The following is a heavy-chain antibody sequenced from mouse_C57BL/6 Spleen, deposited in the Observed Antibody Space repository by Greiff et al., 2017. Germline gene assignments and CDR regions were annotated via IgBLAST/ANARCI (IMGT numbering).Heavy chain of an antibody. CDR1: GYTFTRYW. V-gene: IGHV1-50*01. CDR2: IDPSDSYT. Sequence: QVQLQQPGAELVKPGASVKLSCKASGYTFTRYWMQWVKQRPGQGREWIGEIDPSDSYTNYNQKFKGKATLTVDTSSSTAYMQLSSLTSEDSAVYYCAREDYGNYEYFDVWGTGTTVTVSS. J-gene: IGHJ1*03. CDR3: AREDYGNYEYFDV. D-gene: IGHD2-1*01.